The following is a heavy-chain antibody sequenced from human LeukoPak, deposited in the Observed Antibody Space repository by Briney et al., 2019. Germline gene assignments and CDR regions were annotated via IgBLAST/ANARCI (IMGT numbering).Heavy chain of an antibody. CDR1: GGSISSNNW. J-gene: IGHJ4*02. CDR3: ARAVGTDGYNLWVY. D-gene: IGHD5-24*01. V-gene: IGHV4-4*02. CDR2: IYHSGST. Sequence: PSGTLSLTCAVSGGSISSNNWWNWVRQPPGKGLEWIGEIYHSGSTNYNPSLKSRVTISGDTSKNQFSLRLSSVTAADTAVYYCARAVGTDGYNLWVYWGQGTLVTVSS.